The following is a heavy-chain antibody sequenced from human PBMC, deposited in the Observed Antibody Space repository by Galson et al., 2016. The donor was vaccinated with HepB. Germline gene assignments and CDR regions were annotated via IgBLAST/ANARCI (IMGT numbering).Heavy chain of an antibody. Sequence: SPRLSCAVSGFPFGSSWMGWVRQAPGKGLEWVANINNLGREKFYVDSVKGRFTISRDNTTKTVYLEMNSLRPDDTAVYYCATYYRRFEDGGQGTLVTVSS. CDR2: INNLGREK. J-gene: IGHJ4*02. D-gene: IGHD3-10*01. V-gene: IGHV3-7*01. CDR1: GFPFGSSW. CDR3: ATYYRRFED.